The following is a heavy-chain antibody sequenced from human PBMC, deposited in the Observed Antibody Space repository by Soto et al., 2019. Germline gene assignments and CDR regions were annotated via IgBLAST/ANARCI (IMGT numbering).Heavy chain of an antibody. V-gene: IGHV3-23*01. Sequence: PGGSLRLSCVVSGFIFNTYGMSWVRQAPGKGLEWVSSISGGGGSTYYAESVKGRFTISRDNSKNTLYLQMNSLRDEDTAVYYCAATEVSSGYSVPGIFDYWGQGTLVTVSS. D-gene: IGHD3-22*01. CDR1: GFIFNTYG. CDR3: AATEVSSGYSVPGIFDY. J-gene: IGHJ4*02. CDR2: ISGGGGST.